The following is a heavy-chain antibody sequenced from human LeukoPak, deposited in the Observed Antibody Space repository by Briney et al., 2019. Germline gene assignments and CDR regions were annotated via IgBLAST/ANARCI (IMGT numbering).Heavy chain of an antibody. J-gene: IGHJ4*02. CDR1: GYTFTSYG. Sequence: GESLKISCKASGYTFTSYGISWVRQAPGQGLEWMGWISAYNGNTNYAQKLQGRVTMTTDTSTRTAYMELRSLRSDDTAVYYCARAYSWSSGYYCDYWGQGTLVTVSS. CDR2: ISAYNGNT. V-gene: IGHV1-18*01. CDR3: ARAYSWSSGYYCDY. D-gene: IGHD3-22*01.